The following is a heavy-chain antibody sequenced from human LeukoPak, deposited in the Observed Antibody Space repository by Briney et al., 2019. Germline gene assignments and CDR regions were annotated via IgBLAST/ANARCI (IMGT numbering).Heavy chain of an antibody. CDR2: ISSDGSSD. V-gene: IGHV3-30*03. CDR1: GFTFRNYG. CDR3: ATRAYSYGSFDY. J-gene: IGHJ4*02. D-gene: IGHD5-18*01. Sequence: GGSLRLSCAASGFTFRNYGMHWVRQAPGKGLEWVAHISSDGSSDYYADSVKGRFTISRDNSKNKLYLQMNSLRPEDTALYYCATRAYSYGSFDYWGQGTLVTVSS.